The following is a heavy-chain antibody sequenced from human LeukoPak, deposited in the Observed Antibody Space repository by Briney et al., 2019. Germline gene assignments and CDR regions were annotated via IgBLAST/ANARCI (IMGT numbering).Heavy chain of an antibody. CDR1: GYXFTAYA. Sequence: GASVKVSCESSGYXFTAYAVHWVRQAPGQGLEWMGWITPSGGANYAQRFQGRVTITRDTSMSTAYMDLNRLTSDDTAVYFCARDRNGDGFAHFDYWGQGTLVTVSS. J-gene: IGHJ4*02. CDR3: ARDRNGDGFAHFDY. D-gene: IGHD5-24*01. CDR2: ITPSGGA. V-gene: IGHV1-2*02.